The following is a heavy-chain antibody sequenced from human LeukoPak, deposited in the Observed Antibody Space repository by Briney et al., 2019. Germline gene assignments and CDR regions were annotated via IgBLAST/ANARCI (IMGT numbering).Heavy chain of an antibody. CDR3: ARHQLYYDFWSGYNYYYMDV. V-gene: IGHV4-4*09. D-gene: IGHD3-3*01. Sequence: SETLSLTCTVSGGSISSYYWSWIRQPPGKGLEWIGYIYTSGSTNYNPSLKSRVTISVDTSKNQFSLKLSSVTAADMAVYYCARHQLYYDFWSGYNYYYMDVWGKGTTVTVSS. J-gene: IGHJ6*03. CDR2: IYTSGST. CDR1: GGSISSYY.